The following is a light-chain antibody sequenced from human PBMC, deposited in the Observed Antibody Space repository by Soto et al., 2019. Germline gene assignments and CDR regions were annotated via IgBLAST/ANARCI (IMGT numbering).Light chain of an antibody. Sequence: QSALTQPRSVSGSPGQSVTISCTGTSSDVGRYSFVSWYQQHPGKAPKLMIYDVYKRPSGVPDRFSGSKSGNTASLTISGLQAEDGTDYYCCSHAGSSVVFGTGTKLTVL. CDR1: SSDVGRYSF. J-gene: IGLJ1*01. V-gene: IGLV2-11*01. CDR3: CSHAGSSVV. CDR2: DVY.